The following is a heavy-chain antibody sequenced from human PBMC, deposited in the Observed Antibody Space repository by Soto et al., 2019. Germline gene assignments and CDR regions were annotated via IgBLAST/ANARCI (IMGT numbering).Heavy chain of an antibody. CDR1: GFTFSNYA. V-gene: IGHV3-23*01. Sequence: EVQLLESGGGLVQPGGSLRLSCAASGFTFSNYAMSWVRQAPGKGLEWVSAISGSGGSTYYADSVKGRFTISRDNSKHTRYLQMNSLSAEDTAVYYCAKDLGYDFWSGYYGFDYWGQGTLVTVSS. CDR2: ISGSGGST. J-gene: IGHJ4*02. CDR3: AKDLGYDFWSGYYGFDY. D-gene: IGHD3-3*01.